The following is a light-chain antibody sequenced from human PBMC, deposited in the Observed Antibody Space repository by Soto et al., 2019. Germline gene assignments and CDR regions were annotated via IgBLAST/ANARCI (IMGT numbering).Light chain of an antibody. CDR1: QDLAMF. CDR2: DAS. CDR3: PHRRNSVYT. J-gene: IGKJ2*01. Sequence: EIVLIKSPATLSLSPGDRATLSCRASQDLAMFLAWYQQKPCQPPMLLIHDASNRAAGIPARFSGSGSGTDFTLTVSALEPEDFAIYYCPHRRNSVYTFGQGTRLEI. V-gene: IGKV3-11*01.